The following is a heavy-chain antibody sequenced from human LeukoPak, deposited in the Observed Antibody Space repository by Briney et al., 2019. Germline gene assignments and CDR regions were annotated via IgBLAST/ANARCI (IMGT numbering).Heavy chain of an antibody. CDR3: AREEWNLQYSGYDWTYYFDY. V-gene: IGHV1-69*06. CDR2: IIPNFGTA. J-gene: IGHJ4*02. CDR1: GGTFSSYA. D-gene: IGHD5-12*01. Sequence: SVKVSCKASGGTFSSYAISWVRQAPGQGLEWMGGIIPNFGTANYAQKFQGRVTITADKSTSTAYMELSSLGSEDTAVYYCAREEWNLQYSGYDWTYYFDYWGQGTLVTVSS.